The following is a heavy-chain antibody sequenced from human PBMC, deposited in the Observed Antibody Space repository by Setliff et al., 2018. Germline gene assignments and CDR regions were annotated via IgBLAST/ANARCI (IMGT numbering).Heavy chain of an antibody. V-gene: IGHV4-39*07. CDR2: IYYSGST. CDR3: ARESNSGYCSGGACYFMFDY. CDR1: GGSISSSSYY. Sequence: SETLSLTCTVSGGSISSSSYYWGWIRQPPGKGLEWIGSIYYSGSTYYNPSLKSRVTISVDTSKNQFSLKLSSVTAADTAVYYCARESNSGYCSGGACYFMFDYWGQG. J-gene: IGHJ4*02. D-gene: IGHD2-15*01.